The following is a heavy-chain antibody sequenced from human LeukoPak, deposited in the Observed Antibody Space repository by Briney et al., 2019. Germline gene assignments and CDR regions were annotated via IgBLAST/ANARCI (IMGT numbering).Heavy chain of an antibody. CDR2: IRFDGSKK. Sequence: GGSLRLSCAASGFTFSSFGMHWLRQVPGKGLEWVALIRFDGSKKYYADSVKGRFTISRDNSKNTLYLQMNSLRPEDTAVYYCAKDGRILNWFDPWGQGTLVTVSS. V-gene: IGHV3-30*02. CDR3: AKDGRILNWFDP. CDR1: GFTFSSFG. D-gene: IGHD2-21*01. J-gene: IGHJ5*02.